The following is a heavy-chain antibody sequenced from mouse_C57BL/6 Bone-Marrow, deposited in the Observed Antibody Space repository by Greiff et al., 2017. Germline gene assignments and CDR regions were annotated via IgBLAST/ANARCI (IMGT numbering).Heavy chain of an antibody. Sequence: EVMLVESGGGLVKPGGSLKLSCAASGFTFSSYAMSWVRQTPEKRLAWVATISDGGSYTYYPDNVKGRFTISRDTAKNNLYLQMSHLKSEDTAMYDCARRGVLRYLYYFDYWGKGTTLTVSS. V-gene: IGHV5-4*03. CDR3: ARRGVLRYLYYFDY. D-gene: IGHD1-1*01. CDR2: ISDGGSYT. CDR1: GFTFSSYA. J-gene: IGHJ2*01.